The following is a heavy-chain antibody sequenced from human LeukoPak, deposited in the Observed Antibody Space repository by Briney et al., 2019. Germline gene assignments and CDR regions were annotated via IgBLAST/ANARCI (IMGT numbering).Heavy chain of an antibody. CDR1: GITFSSYA. V-gene: IGHV3-23*01. Sequence: GGSLRLSCAASGITFSSYAMSWVRQAPGKGLEWVSAISGSGGSTYYADSVKGRFTISRDNSKNTLYLQMNSLTADDTAVYFCACLRGPSDYWGQGTLVTVSS. CDR2: ISGSGGST. D-gene: IGHD4-17*01. J-gene: IGHJ4*02. CDR3: ACLRGPSDY.